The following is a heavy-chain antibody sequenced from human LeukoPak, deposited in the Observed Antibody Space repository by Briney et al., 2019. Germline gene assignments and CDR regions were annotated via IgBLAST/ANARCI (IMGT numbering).Heavy chain of an antibody. D-gene: IGHD2-21*01. Sequence: PSETLSLTCAVSGDXISSSNCWSWVRQPPGKVLEWIGEIYHSGSTNYNPSLKSRVTVSVDKSKNQFSMKLSSVTAADAAVYYCARTVPTFPYAFDIWGQGTMVTVSS. CDR2: IYHSGST. J-gene: IGHJ3*02. V-gene: IGHV4-4*02. CDR1: GDXISSSNC. CDR3: ARTVPTFPYAFDI.